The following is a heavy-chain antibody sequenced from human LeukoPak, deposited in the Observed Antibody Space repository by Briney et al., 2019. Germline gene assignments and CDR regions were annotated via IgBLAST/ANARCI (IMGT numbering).Heavy chain of an antibody. D-gene: IGHD3-22*01. J-gene: IGHJ5*02. CDR1: GYSFTSYW. CDR3: ALTYYYDSSVRGWFDP. Sequence: GESLKISCKGSGYSFTSYWIGWVRQMPGKGLEWMGIIYPGDSDTRYSPSFQGQVTISADKSISTAYLQWSSLKASDTAMYYCALTYYYDSSVRGWFDPWGQGTLITVSS. CDR2: IYPGDSDT. V-gene: IGHV5-51*01.